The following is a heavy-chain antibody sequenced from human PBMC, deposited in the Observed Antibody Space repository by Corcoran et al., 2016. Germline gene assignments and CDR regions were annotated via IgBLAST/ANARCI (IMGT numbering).Heavy chain of an antibody. D-gene: IGHD2-15*01. CDR3: ARRSCSGGSCPAGWFDP. V-gene: IGHV4-34*01. J-gene: IGHJ5*02. CDR1: GGSFSGYY. Sequence: QVQLQQWGAGLLKPSETLSLTCAVYGGSFSGYYWSWIRQPPGKGLEWIGEINHSGSTNYNPSLKSRVTISVDPSKNQFSLKLSSVTAADTAVYYCARRSCSGGSCPAGWFDPWGQGTLVTVSS. CDR2: INHSGST.